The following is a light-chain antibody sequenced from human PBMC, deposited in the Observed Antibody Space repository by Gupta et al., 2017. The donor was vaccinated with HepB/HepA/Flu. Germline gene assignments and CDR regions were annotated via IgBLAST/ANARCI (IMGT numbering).Light chain of an antibody. CDR2: AAS. Sequence: DIQMTQSPSSLSASVGDRVTITCRASQSISSYLNWYQQKPGKAPKLLISAASTLQSGVPSRFSGSGSGTECTLTISSLQPEDFATYFCQQSYSTPRAFGPGTKVDIK. J-gene: IGKJ3*01. CDR3: QQSYSTPRA. V-gene: IGKV1-39*01. CDR1: QSISSY.